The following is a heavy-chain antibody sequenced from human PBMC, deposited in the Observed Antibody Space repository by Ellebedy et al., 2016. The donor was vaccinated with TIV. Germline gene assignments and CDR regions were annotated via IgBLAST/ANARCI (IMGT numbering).Heavy chain of an antibody. D-gene: IGHD3-16*02. CDR3: AKWDADYVWGSYRYGGGLDV. V-gene: IGHV3-23*01. J-gene: IGHJ6*02. CDR1: GFTFSNYA. CDR2: ISANGGSA. Sequence: GESLKISCAASGFTFSNYAMSWVRQAPGKGLEWVSSISANGGSAYYADSVRGRFTISRDKSKNTLYLQMNSLRAEDTAVYYCAKWDADYVWGSYRYGGGLDVWGQGTTVTVSS.